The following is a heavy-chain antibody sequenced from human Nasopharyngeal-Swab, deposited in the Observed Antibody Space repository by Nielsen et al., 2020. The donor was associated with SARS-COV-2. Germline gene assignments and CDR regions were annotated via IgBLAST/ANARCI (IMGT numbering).Heavy chain of an antibody. D-gene: IGHD4-17*01. Sequence: WIHQPPGKGLEWIGSIYYSGSTYYNPSFKSRVTISVDTSKNQFSLKLSSVTAADTAVYYCARLGYGDSNWFDPWGQGTLVTVSS. CDR3: ARLGYGDSNWFDP. V-gene: IGHV4-39*01. CDR2: IYYSGST. J-gene: IGHJ5*02.